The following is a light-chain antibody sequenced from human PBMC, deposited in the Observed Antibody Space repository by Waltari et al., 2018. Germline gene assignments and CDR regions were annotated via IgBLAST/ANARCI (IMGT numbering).Light chain of an antibody. J-gene: IGKJ1*01. CDR1: QSVSSSY. CDR2: GAS. V-gene: IGKV3-20*01. Sequence: IVLTQSPGTLSLSPGERATLSCRASQSVSSSYLAWYQQKPGQAPRRLIYGASSRATVIPDRFSGSGSGTDFTLTISRLEPEDFAVYYCQQYGSSTLTFGQGTKVEIK. CDR3: QQYGSSTLT.